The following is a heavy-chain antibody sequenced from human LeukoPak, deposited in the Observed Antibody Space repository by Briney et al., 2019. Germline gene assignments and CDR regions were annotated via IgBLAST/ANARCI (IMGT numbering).Heavy chain of an antibody. CDR3: ASFSSGKG. Sequence: ASVKVSCTPPGYTFTSYGISWVRQAPGQGLEWMGWISAYNGNTNYAQKLQGRVTMTTDTSTSTAYMELRSLRSDDTAVYYCASFSSGKGWGEGSLVTVSS. V-gene: IGHV1-18*04. J-gene: IGHJ4*02. CDR2: ISAYNGNT. D-gene: IGHD6-19*01. CDR1: GYTFTSYG.